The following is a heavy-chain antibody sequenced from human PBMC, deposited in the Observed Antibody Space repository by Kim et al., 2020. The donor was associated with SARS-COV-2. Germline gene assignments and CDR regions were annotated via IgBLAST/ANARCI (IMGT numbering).Heavy chain of an antibody. CDR2: ISWNSGSI. CDR3: AKGTSTLHYYYAMDV. V-gene: IGHV3-9*01. Sequence: GGSLRLSCEVSGFTFGDYAMHWVRQAPGKGLEWVSGISWNSGSIDYGDSVKGRFTISRDNAKNSLFLQMNSLRAEDTALYFCAKGTSTLHYYYAMDVWGQGTTVTVSS. CDR1: GFTFGDYA. J-gene: IGHJ6*02.